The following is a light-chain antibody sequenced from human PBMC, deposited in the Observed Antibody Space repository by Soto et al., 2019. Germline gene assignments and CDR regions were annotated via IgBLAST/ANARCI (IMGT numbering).Light chain of an antibody. CDR3: QQRSDWPPLT. CDR2: DAS. J-gene: IGKJ4*01. Sequence: DIVLTQFPATLSLSPGERATLSCRASQSVNNYLAWYQQKPGQAPRLLISDASNRATGIPARFSGSGSGTDFTLTISSLEAEDFAVYYCQQRSDWPPLTFGGGTEVEIK. CDR1: QSVNNY. V-gene: IGKV3-11*01.